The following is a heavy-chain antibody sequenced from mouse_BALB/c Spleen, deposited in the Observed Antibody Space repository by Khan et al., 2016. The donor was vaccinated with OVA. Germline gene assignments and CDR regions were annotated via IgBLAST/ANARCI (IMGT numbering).Heavy chain of an antibody. CDR2: ISYSGST. V-gene: IGHV3-2*02. D-gene: IGHD4-1*01. Sequence: VQLKESGPGLVKPSQSLSLTCTVTGYSITSDYAWNWIRQFPGNKLEWMGYISYSGSTTYNPPLKSRISITRDTSKDQLFLQLKSVTSEYTATYYCASELGRYYALDYWGQGTSVTVSA. J-gene: IGHJ4*01. CDR1: GYSITSDYA. CDR3: ASELGRYYALDY.